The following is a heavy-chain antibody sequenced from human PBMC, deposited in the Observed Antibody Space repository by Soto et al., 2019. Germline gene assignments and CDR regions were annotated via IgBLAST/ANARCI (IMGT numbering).Heavy chain of an antibody. CDR3: ARDRSTIAAAGTISWFDP. D-gene: IGHD6-13*01. CDR1: GGSISSGDYY. Sequence: SETLSLTCTVSGGSISSGDYYWSWIRQPPGKGLERIGYIYYSGSTYYNPSLKSRVTISVDTSKNQFSLKLSSVTAADTAVYYCARDRSTIAAAGTISWFDPWGQGTLVTVSS. J-gene: IGHJ5*02. CDR2: IYYSGST. V-gene: IGHV4-30-4*01.